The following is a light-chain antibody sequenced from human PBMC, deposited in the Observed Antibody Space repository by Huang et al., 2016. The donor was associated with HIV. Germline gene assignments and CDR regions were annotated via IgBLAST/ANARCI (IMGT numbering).Light chain of an antibody. V-gene: IGKV3-11*01. CDR1: QSVSSY. CDR2: DAS. Sequence: EIVLTQSPATLSLFQGERATLSCRASQSVSSYLAWYQQKPGQAPRLLIYDASNRATGIPSRFSASVSGTDFPFTISSLEPEDFSVYYCQQRSNWPGITFGPGTKVDIK. CDR3: QQRSNWPGIT. J-gene: IGKJ3*01.